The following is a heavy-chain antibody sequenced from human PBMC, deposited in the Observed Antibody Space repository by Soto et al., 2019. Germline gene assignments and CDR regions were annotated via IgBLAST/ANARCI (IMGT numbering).Heavy chain of an antibody. CDR2: ISSSSSYI. J-gene: IGHJ5*02. Sequence: GGSLRLSCAASGFTFSSYSMNWVRQAQGKGLEWVSSISSSSSYIYYADSVKGRFTISRDNAKNSLYLQMNSLRAEDTAVYYCARDPFAASTPNWFDPWGQGTLVTVSS. D-gene: IGHD3-3*01. CDR1: GFTFSSYS. CDR3: ARDPFAASTPNWFDP. V-gene: IGHV3-21*01.